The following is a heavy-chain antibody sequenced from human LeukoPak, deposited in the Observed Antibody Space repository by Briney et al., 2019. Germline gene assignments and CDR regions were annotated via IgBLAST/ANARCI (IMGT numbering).Heavy chain of an antibody. J-gene: IGHJ4*02. CDR1: GGSISSGDYY. CDR3: AGHNSYATTPYYFDY. Sequence: PSETLSLTCTVSGGSISSGDYYWSWIRQPPGKGLEWIGCIYYSGSTYYNPSLKSRVTISVDTSKNQFSLKLSSVTAADTAVYYCAGHNSYATTPYYFDYWGQGTLVTVSS. CDR2: IYYSGST. V-gene: IGHV4-30-4*01. D-gene: IGHD5-18*01.